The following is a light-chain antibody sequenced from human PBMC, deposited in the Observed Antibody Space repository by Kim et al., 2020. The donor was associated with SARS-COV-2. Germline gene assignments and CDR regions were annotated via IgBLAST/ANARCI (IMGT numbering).Light chain of an antibody. CDR3: QAWDSSSVV. J-gene: IGLJ3*02. Sequence: SYELTQPPSVSVSPGQTANITCSGDKLGDKYVCWYQQKPGQSPFLVISQDTKRPSGIPERFSGSNSGITATLTISGTQAMDEADYHCQAWDSSSVVFGGGTKLTVL. V-gene: IGLV3-1*01. CDR2: QDT. CDR1: KLGDKY.